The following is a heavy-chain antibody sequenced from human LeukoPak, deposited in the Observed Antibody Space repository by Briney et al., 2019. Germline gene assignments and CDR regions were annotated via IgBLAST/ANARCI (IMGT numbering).Heavy chain of an antibody. J-gene: IGHJ4*02. V-gene: IGHV1-46*01. CDR1: GYTFTSYY. CDR3: ARADVLRFLEWFHGNFDY. D-gene: IGHD3-3*01. CDR2: INPSGGST. Sequence: ASVKVSCKASGYTFTSYYMHWVRQAPGQGLEWVGIINPSGGSTSYAQKFQGRATTTRDTSTSTVYMELSSLRSDDTAVYYCARADVLRFLEWFHGNFDYWGQGTLVTVSS.